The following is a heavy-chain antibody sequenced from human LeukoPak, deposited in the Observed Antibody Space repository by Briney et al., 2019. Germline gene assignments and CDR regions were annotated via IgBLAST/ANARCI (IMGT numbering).Heavy chain of an antibody. CDR3: AGYCSSTSCYFDDY. V-gene: IGHV1-2*02. J-gene: IGHJ4*02. CDR1: GYTFTGYY. Sequence: ASVKVSCKASGYTFTGYYMHWVRQAPGQGLEWMGWINPNSGGTNYSQKFQGRVTMTRGTSISSAYMELSRLRSDDTAVYYCAGYCSSTSCYFDDYWGQGTLVTVSS. CDR2: INPNSGGT. D-gene: IGHD2-2*01.